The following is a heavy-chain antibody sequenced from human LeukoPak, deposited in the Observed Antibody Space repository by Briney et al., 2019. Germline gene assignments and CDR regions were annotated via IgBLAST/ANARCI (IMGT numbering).Heavy chain of an antibody. CDR1: EFTFISYW. CDR2: ISSSSSYI. CDR3: AGDLISGSGSLGY. Sequence: GGSLRLSCAASEFTFISYWMTWVRQAPGKGLEWVSSISSSSSYIYYADSVKGRFTISRDNAKNSLYLQMNSLRAEDTAVYYCAGDLISGSGSLGYWGQGTLVTVSS. V-gene: IGHV3-21*01. D-gene: IGHD3-10*01. J-gene: IGHJ4*02.